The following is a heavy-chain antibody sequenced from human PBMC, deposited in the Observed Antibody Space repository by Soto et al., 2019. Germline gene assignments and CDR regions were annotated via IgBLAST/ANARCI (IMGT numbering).Heavy chain of an antibody. Sequence: GGSLRLSCAASGFTFSSYAMSWVRQAPGKGLEWVSAISGSGGSTYYADSVKGRFTISRDNSKNTLYLQMNSLRAEDTAVYYCAKDLRGQQWLVGDAFDIWGQGTMVTVSS. J-gene: IGHJ3*02. CDR1: GFTFSSYA. V-gene: IGHV3-23*01. D-gene: IGHD6-19*01. CDR3: AKDLRGQQWLVGDAFDI. CDR2: ISGSGGST.